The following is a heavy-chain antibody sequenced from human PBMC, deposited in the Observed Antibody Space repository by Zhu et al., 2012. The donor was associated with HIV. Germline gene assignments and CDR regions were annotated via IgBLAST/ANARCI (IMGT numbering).Heavy chain of an antibody. Sequence: QVQLQESGPGLVKPSGTLSLTCAVSGYSISSSNWWGWIRQPPGKGLEWIAYMSYSGSTYYNVSLKSRVTMSVDTSKNQFSLKLRSVTAVDTAVYYCARIREDILTGFYYYYMDVVGKGTTVTVSS. J-gene: IGHJ6*03. CDR3: ARIREDILTGFYYYYMDV. V-gene: IGHV4-28*01. D-gene: IGHD3-9*01. CDR1: GYSISSSNW. CDR2: MSYSGST.